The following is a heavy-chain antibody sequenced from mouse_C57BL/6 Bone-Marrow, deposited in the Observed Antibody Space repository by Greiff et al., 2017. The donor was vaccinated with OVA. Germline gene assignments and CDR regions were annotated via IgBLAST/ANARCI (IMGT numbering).Heavy chain of an antibody. CDR1: GYTFTDSY. V-gene: IGHV1-26*01. D-gene: IGHD1-1*01. Sequence: VQLQQSGPELVKPGASVKISCKASGYTFTDSYMNWVKQSHGKSLAWIGDINPNNGGTSYNQKFTGKTTLTVDKSSRIANMEHRNMTAEDSAVYYSAGSTTVVATEYFDVWGTGTTVTVSS. J-gene: IGHJ1*03. CDR2: INPNNGGT. CDR3: AGSTTVVATEYFDV.